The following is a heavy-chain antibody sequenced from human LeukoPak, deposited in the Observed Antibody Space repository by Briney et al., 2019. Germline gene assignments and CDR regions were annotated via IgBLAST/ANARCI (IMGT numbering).Heavy chain of an antibody. CDR3: ASRFWSGYGGDYYYYYYMDV. J-gene: IGHJ6*03. CDR1: GGSISSYY. V-gene: IGHV4-4*09. D-gene: IGHD3-3*01. Sequence: SETLSLTCTVSGGSISSYYWRWIRQPPPKGLEWIGYIYTSWSTNYNPSLKSRVTISVETSKNQFSMKLSSVSAADTAVYYCASRFWSGYGGDYYYYYYMDVWGKGTTVTV. CDR2: IYTSWST.